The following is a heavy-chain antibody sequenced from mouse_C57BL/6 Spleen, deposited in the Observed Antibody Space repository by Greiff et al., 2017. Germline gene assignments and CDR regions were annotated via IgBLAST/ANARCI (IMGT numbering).Heavy chain of an antibody. CDR2: IHPNSGST. CDR3: GRRNTVVVSWYYGV. J-gene: IGHJ1*03. Sequence: QVQLQQPGAELVKPGASVKLSCTASGYTFTGYWMHWVKQRPGQGLEWIGMIHPNSGSTNYNAKFQGKATLTVDTSSSTAYMQLISLTSEDSAVYYCGRRNTVVVSWYYGVWGTGTTVTV. CDR1: GYTFTGYW. D-gene: IGHD1-1*01. V-gene: IGHV1-64*01.